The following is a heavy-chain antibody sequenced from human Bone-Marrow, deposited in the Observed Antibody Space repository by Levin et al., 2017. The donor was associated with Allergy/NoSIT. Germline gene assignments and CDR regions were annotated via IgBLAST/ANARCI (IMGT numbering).Heavy chain of an antibody. CDR3: AQSFPRSNNHYYHSQRFDP. Sequence: SETLSLTCAVYGGSFSGYYWSWIRQPPGKGLEWIGEINHSGSTNYNPSLKSRVTISVDTSKNQFSLKLSSVTAADTAVYYCAQSFPRSNNHYYHSQRFDPWGQGTLVTVSS. V-gene: IGHV4-34*01. CDR2: INHSGST. CDR1: GGSFSGYY. D-gene: IGHD1-14*01. J-gene: IGHJ5*02.